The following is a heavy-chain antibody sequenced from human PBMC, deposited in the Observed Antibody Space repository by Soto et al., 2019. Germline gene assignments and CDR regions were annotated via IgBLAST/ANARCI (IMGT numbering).Heavy chain of an antibody. D-gene: IGHD2-2*02. J-gene: IGHJ4*02. Sequence: PGGSLRLSCAASGFTFSSYSMYWVRQAPGKGLEWVSYITSSSSTIYYADSVKGRFTSSRDNAKNSLYLQMNSLRDEDTAVYYCARGRGYCSGISCYIDYWGQGILVTV. V-gene: IGHV3-48*02. CDR1: GFTFSSYS. CDR2: ITSSSSTI. CDR3: ARGRGYCSGISCYIDY.